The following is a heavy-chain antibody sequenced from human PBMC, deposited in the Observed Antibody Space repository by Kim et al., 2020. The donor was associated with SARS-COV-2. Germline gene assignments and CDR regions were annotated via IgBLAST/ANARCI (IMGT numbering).Heavy chain of an antibody. Sequence: SETLSLTCTVSGGSISSGDYYWSWIRQPPGKGLEWIGYIYYSGSTYYNPSLKSRVTISVDTSKNQFSLKLSSVTAADTAVYYCAREARHYYDSLGYFQHWGQGTLVTVSS. J-gene: IGHJ1*01. V-gene: IGHV4-30-4*01. CDR2: IYYSGST. CDR1: GGSISSGDYY. D-gene: IGHD3-22*01. CDR3: AREARHYYDSLGYFQH.